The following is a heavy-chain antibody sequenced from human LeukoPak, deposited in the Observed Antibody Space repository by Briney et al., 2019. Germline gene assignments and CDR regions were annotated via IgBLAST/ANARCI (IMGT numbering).Heavy chain of an antibody. CDR2: ISYDGSNR. J-gene: IGHJ4*02. V-gene: IGHV3-30*18. CDR3: AKGGGSGWYPDY. CDR1: GFTFSSYG. D-gene: IGHD6-19*01. Sequence: GGSLRLSCAASGFTFSSYGMHCVRQAPGKGLEWVAVISYDGSNRYYADSVKGRFTISRDNSKNTLYLQMNSLRAEDTAVYYCAKGGGSGWYPDYWGQGTLVTVSS.